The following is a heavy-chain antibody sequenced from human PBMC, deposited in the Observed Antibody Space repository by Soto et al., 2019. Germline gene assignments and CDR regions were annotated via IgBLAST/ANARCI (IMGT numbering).Heavy chain of an antibody. J-gene: IGHJ4*02. CDR1: GFTFSSYA. D-gene: IGHD1-26*01. Sequence: LRLSCAASGFTFSSYAMSWVRQAPGKGLEWVSAISGSGGSTYYADSVKGRFTISRDNSKNTLYLQMNSLRAENTAVYYGAKGYYGGYFHFDYWGQGTLVTVSS. V-gene: IGHV3-23*01. CDR3: AKGYYGGYFHFDY. CDR2: ISGSGGST.